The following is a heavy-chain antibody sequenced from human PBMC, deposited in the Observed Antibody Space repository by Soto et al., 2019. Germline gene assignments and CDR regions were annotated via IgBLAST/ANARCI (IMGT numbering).Heavy chain of an antibody. CDR2: IIPILGIA. V-gene: IGHV1-69*02. CDR3: ASSYSNYALIDYYYYGMDV. J-gene: IGHJ6*02. Sequence: SVKVSCKASGGTFSSYTISWVRQAPGQGLEWMGRIIPILGIANYAQKFQGRVTITADKSTSTAYMELSSLRSEDTAVYYCASSYSNYALIDYYYYGMDVWGQGTTVTVSS. CDR1: GGTFSSYT. D-gene: IGHD4-4*01.